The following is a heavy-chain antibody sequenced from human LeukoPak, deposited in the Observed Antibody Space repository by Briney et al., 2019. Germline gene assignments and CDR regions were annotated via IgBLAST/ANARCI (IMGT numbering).Heavy chain of an antibody. J-gene: IGHJ4*02. CDR1: GVTFSSYW. D-gene: IGHD3-22*01. V-gene: IGHV3-7*04. CDR3: ARRGAAYYDRSGYIVGRFDY. Sequence: GGSLRLSCAASGVTFSSYWMSWVRQAPGKGLEWVANIKQDGSEIYYVDSVKGRFTISRDNAKNSLYLQMTSLRAEDTAVYYCARRGAAYYDRSGYIVGRFDYWGQGTLVTVSS. CDR2: IKQDGSEI.